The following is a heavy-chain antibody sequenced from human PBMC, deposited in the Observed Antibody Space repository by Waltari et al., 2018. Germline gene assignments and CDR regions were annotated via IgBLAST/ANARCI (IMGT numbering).Heavy chain of an antibody. V-gene: IGHV1-8*02. CDR3: ARGGLGGWPKFDYSNFNYYYYGMAV. J-gene: IGHJ6*02. Sequence: QVQLVQSGAEVKKPGASVKVSCKASGYTFTSYDINWVRQATGQGLEWMRWMNPNSGNTGYEQKFQGRVTMTRNTSISAAYMELISLRSEDTAVYYCARGGLGGWPKFDYSNFNYYYYGMAVWGQGTTVTVSS. CDR1: GYTFTSYD. CDR2: MNPNSGNT. D-gene: IGHD4-4*01.